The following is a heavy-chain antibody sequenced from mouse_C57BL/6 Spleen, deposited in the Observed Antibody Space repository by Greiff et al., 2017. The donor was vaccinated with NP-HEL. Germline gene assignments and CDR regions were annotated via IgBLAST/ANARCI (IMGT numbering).Heavy chain of an antibody. CDR2: ISSGSSTI. J-gene: IGHJ2*01. V-gene: IGHV5-17*01. Sequence: EVKLMESGGGLVKPGGSLKLSCAASGFTFSDYGMHWVRQAPEKGLEWVAYISSGSSTIYYADTVKGRFTISRDNAKNTLFLQMTRLRSEDTAMYYCAWPGPYYFDYWGQGTTLTVSS. CDR1: GFTFSDYG. CDR3: AWPGPYYFDY.